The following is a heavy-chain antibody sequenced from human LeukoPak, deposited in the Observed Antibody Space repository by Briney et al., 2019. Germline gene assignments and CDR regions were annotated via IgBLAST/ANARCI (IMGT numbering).Heavy chain of an antibody. D-gene: IGHD2-2*02. Sequence: ASVKVSCKASGYTFISYGMHWIRQAPGQRLEWMGWINVDNGDTKYSQKFQDRVTITRDTSASTAYMELPSLRSEDTAVYYCARDGRPTCSSTSCYTVPLSYYYYYMDVWGKGTTVTVSS. CDR3: ARDGRPTCSSTSCYTVPLSYYYYYMDV. V-gene: IGHV1-3*01. CDR1: GYTFISYG. J-gene: IGHJ6*03. CDR2: INVDNGDT.